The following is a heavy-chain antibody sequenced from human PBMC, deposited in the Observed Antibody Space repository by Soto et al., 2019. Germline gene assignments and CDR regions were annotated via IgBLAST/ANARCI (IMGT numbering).Heavy chain of an antibody. Sequence: QVHLVQSGAEVKKPGASVKVSCKASGDTFTRYTMHWVRQAPGQRLEWMGWINAGNGNTRYSQKFQGRVTITRDTSANIAYMDLSSLRSEDTAVYYCARTSLEWFDAFDIWGQGTMVTVSS. J-gene: IGHJ3*02. CDR3: ARTSLEWFDAFDI. CDR1: GDTFTRYT. V-gene: IGHV1-3*01. CDR2: INAGNGNT. D-gene: IGHD3-3*01.